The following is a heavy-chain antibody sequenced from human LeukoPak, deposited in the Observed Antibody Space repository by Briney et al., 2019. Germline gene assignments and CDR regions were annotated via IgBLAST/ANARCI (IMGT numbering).Heavy chain of an antibody. J-gene: IGHJ3*02. D-gene: IGHD2-21*02. CDR1: GFTVSSNY. CDR2: IYSGGST. CDR3: AREVVVVTARAFDI. Sequence: GGSLRLSCAASGFTVSSNYMSWVRQAPEKGLEWVSVIYSGGSTYYADSVKGRFAISRDNSKNTLYLQMNSLRAEDTAVYYCAREVVVVTARAFDIWGQGTMVTVSS. V-gene: IGHV3-53*01.